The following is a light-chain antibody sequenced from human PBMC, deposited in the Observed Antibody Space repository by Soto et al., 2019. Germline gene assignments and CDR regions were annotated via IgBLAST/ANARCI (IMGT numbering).Light chain of an antibody. CDR3: QQTYSTPTT. V-gene: IGKV1-39*01. J-gene: IGKJ1*01. Sequence: DIQMTQSPSSLSASEGDRVTITCRASQSISNYLNWYQHKPGKAPILLIYAASSLQSGVPSRFSGSGSEADFTLTTSSLQPEDFATYYCQQTYSTPTTFGQGTKVDIK. CDR2: AAS. CDR1: QSISNY.